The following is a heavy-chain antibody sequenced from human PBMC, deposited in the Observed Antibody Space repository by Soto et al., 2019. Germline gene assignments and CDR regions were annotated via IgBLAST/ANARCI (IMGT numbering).Heavy chain of an antibody. D-gene: IGHD6-19*01. CDR2: IYYSGST. CDR1: GGSISSSSYY. CDR3: ASPNPLRIALEHTLYDD. Sequence: PDNLSLTCTVSGGSISSSSYYWGWIRQPPGKGLEWIGSIYYSGSTYYNPSLKSRVTISVDTSKNQFSLKLSSVTAADTAVYYCASPNPLRIALEHTLYDDWGQGNLVTVAS. V-gene: IGHV4-39*01. J-gene: IGHJ4*02.